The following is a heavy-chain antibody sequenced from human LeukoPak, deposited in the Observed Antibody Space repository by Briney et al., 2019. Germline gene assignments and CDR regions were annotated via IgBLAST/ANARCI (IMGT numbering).Heavy chain of an antibody. Sequence: PSDTLSLTCAVSGYSISSGYYWGWIRQPPGEGLGWIGSIYHSGSTLYNPSLKSRVTISVETTKNQFSLKLSSVTAPDTAVYYCATSRNRGSLDYWGQGTLVTVSS. V-gene: IGHV4-38-2*01. CDR2: IYHSGST. J-gene: IGHJ4*02. D-gene: IGHD1-26*01. CDR1: GYSISSGYY. CDR3: ATSRNRGSLDY.